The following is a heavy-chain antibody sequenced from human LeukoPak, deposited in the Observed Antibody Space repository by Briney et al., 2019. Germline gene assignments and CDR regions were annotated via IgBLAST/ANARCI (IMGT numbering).Heavy chain of an antibody. CDR1: GFTFSSYS. V-gene: IGHV3-21*01. Sequence: PGGPLRLSCAASGFTFSSYSMNWVRQAPGKGLEWVSSISSSSSYIYYADSVKGRFTISRDNAKNSLYLQMNSLRAEGTAVYYCARCPSAYYDFWSGYYGWGQGTLVTVSS. CDR2: ISSSSSYI. D-gene: IGHD3-3*01. CDR3: ARCPSAYYDFWSGYYG. J-gene: IGHJ4*02.